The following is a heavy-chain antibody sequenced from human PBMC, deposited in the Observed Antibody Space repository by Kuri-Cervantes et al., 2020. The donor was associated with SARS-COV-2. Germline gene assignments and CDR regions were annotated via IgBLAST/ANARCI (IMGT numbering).Heavy chain of an antibody. J-gene: IGHJ1*01. CDR2: IYHSGST. Sequence: ESLKISCAVSGYSISSGYYWGWIRQPPGKGLEWIGSIYHSGSTYYNPSLKSRVTISVDTSKNQFSLKLSSVTAADTAVYYCARPSWRAAPSHFQHWGQGTLVTVSS. CDR3: ARPSWRAAPSHFQH. V-gene: IGHV4-38-2*01. CDR1: GYSISSGYY. D-gene: IGHD6-6*01.